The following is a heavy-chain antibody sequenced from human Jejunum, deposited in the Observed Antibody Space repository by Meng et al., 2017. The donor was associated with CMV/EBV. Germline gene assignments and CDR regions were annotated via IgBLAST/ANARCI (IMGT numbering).Heavy chain of an antibody. CDR3: AKARQCED. J-gene: IGHJ4*02. V-gene: IGHV3-23*01. CDR1: GFTFSNYD. Sequence: SLRLSCAASGFTFSNYDMTWVRQAPGKGLEWVSTISEIRDASYYGDSVKGRFAISRDNSKNTLYLQMSSLRVEDTAVYYCAKARQCEDWGQGTLVTVSS. CDR2: ISEIRDAS.